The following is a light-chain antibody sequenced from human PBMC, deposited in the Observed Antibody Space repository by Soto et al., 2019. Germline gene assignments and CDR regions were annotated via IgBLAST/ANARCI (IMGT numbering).Light chain of an antibody. CDR3: QTWDTGIVV. Sequence: QLVLTQSPSASASLGASVKLTCTLSSGHGNYVIAWHQQQPEKGPRYLMKVKSDGSHNKGDGIPDRFSGSSSGAERYLAISSLQSEDEADYYCQTWDTGIVVFGGGTTLTVL. CDR2: VKSDGSH. J-gene: IGLJ2*01. CDR1: SGHGNYV. V-gene: IGLV4-69*01.